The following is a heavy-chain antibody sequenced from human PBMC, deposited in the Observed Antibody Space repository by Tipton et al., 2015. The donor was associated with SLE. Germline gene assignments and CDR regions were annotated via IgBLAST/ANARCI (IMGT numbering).Heavy chain of an antibody. CDR2: VYHSGST. V-gene: IGHV4-38-2*01. Sequence: LRLSCAVSGYSISSAYYWGWIRQPPGKGLEWIGSVYHSGSTYYNPSPKSRVTISVDTSKNQFSLRLSSVTAADTAVYFCASGYPGDAFDLWGQGTVVTVSS. CDR3: ASGYPGDAFDL. CDR1: GYSISSAYY. D-gene: IGHD5-18*01. J-gene: IGHJ3*01.